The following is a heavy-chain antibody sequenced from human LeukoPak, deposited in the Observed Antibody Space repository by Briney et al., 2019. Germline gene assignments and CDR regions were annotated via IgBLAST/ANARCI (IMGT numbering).Heavy chain of an antibody. CDR3: ARNPFGYCTGGSCSRDFDY. J-gene: IGHJ4*02. Sequence: SETLSLTCSVSSESSSRSTDYWGWIRQPPGKGLEWIGTIYNSGSMYSNPSLKSRVTIFIDTSKNQISLKLSSVTAADTAVYYCARNPFGYCTGGSCSRDFDYWAQGTLVTVSS. D-gene: IGHD2-15*01. V-gene: IGHV4-39*01. CDR2: IYNSGSM. CDR1: SESSSRSTDY.